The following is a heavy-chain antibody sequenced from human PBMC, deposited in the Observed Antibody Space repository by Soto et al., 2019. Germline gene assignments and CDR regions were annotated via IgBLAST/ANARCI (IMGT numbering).Heavy chain of an antibody. J-gene: IGHJ4*01. D-gene: IGHD2-21*02. CDR3: ARRVTASAY. V-gene: IGHV1-18*01. CDR1: GYTFTNFG. Sequence: QVQLVQSGAEVKKPGASVKVSCKTSGYTFTNFGLSWVRQAPGQGLEWMGWISAYNGNTNYAQNFQGRVTMTTDTSTSTAYMAPRSLRSEDTAVYYSARRVTASAYWGHGTLGTVSS. CDR2: ISAYNGNT.